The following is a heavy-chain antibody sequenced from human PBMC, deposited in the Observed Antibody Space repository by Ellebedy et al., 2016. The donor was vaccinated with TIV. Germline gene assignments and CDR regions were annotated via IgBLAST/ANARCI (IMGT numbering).Heavy chain of an antibody. CDR1: GGSVSSYY. D-gene: IGHD6-19*01. V-gene: IGHV4-59*02. Sequence: MPSETLSLTCTVSGGSVSSYYWTWIRQPPGKGLEWIGYVYYSGTTNYHPSLKSRVTLSIDPSKSQFSLKLSSVTAADTAVYYCARYNIKWLPTPASFDVWGLGTLVTVS. CDR3: ARYNIKWLPTPASFDV. CDR2: VYYSGTT. J-gene: IGHJ3*01.